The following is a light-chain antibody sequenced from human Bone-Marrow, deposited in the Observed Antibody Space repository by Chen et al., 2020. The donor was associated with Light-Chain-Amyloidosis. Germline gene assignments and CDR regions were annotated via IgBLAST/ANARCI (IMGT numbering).Light chain of an antibody. CDR1: SSYMGGFNF. CDR2: EVT. CDR3: SSYTVSDNFV. Sequence: HSALTQPPPASGSPCQSVTISPTGTSSYMGGFNFVSCYQQHPDKAPKLLISEVTKRPSGVPDRFSGSKSGNTASLTVSGLQAEDEAEYYCSSYTVSDNFVFGTGTTLTVL. V-gene: IGLV2-8*01. J-gene: IGLJ1*01.